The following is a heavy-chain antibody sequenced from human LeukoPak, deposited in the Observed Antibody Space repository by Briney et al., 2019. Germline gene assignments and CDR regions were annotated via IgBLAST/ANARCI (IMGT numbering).Heavy chain of an antibody. CDR3: ARDAPLSVDY. V-gene: IGHV4-59*12. D-gene: IGHD2/OR15-2a*01. J-gene: IGHJ4*02. CDR2: ISYSGGP. CDR1: GDSISSYH. Sequence: SETLSLTCTVSGDSISSYHWSWIRQPPGKGLEWIGYISYSGGPNYNPSHKSRVTISVDTSKNQFSLKLSSVTAADTAVYYCARDAPLSVDYWGQGTLVTVSS.